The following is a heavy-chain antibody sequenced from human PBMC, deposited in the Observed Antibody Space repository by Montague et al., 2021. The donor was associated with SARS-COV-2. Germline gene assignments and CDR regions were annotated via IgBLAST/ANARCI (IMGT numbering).Heavy chain of an antibody. D-gene: IGHD3-16*02. J-gene: IGHJ5*02. CDR2: ISSSGSTI. CDR1: GFTFSSYE. Sequence: SLRLSCAASGFTFSSYEMNWVRQAPGKGLEWVSYISSSGSTIYCADPVKGRFTISRDNAKNSLYLQMNSLRAEDTAVYYCVAFGGVIVTWFDPWGQGTLVTVSS. V-gene: IGHV3-48*03. CDR3: VAFGGVIVTWFDP.